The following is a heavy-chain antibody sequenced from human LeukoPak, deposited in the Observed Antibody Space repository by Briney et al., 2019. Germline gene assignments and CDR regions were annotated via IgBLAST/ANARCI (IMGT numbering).Heavy chain of an antibody. CDR1: GGSISSSSYY. D-gene: IGHD3-22*01. Sequence: SETLSLTCTVSGGSISSSSYYWGWIRQPPGKGLEWIGSVYYSGSTYYNPSLKSRVTISVDTSKNQFSLKLYSVTDADTAVYFRARHLYYYDRNGNFADYWGQGTLVTVSS. V-gene: IGHV4-39*01. J-gene: IGHJ4*02. CDR2: VYYSGST. CDR3: ARHLYYYDRNGNFADY.